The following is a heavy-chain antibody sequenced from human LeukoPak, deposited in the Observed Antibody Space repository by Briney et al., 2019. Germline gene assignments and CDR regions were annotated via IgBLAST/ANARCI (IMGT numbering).Heavy chain of an antibody. Sequence: PSETLSLTCTVSGGSISSYYWSWIRQAAGKGLEWIRRIYTSGSTNYNPSLKSRVTMSVDTSKNQFSLKLSSVTAADTAVYYCARDYKQYSSGWQFDYWGQGTLVTVSS. V-gene: IGHV4-4*07. J-gene: IGHJ4*02. CDR1: GGSISSYY. D-gene: IGHD6-19*01. CDR3: ARDYKQYSSGWQFDY. CDR2: IYTSGST.